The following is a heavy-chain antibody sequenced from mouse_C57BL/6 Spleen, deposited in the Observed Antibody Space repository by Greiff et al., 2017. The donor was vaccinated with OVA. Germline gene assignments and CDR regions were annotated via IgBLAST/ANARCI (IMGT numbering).Heavy chain of an antibody. D-gene: IGHD1-1*01. CDR3: TTEYYGSRAGVAY. Sequence: VQLQQSGAELVRPGASVKLSCTASGFTIQDDYMHWVKQRPEQGLEWIGWIDPENGDTEYASKFQGKATITADTSSNTAYLQLSSLTSEDTAVYDCTTEYYGSRAGVAYWGQGTLVTVSA. V-gene: IGHV14-4*01. CDR1: GFTIQDDY. CDR2: IDPENGDT. J-gene: IGHJ3*01.